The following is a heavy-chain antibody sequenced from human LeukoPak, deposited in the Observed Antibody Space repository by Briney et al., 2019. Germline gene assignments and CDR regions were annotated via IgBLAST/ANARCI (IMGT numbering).Heavy chain of an antibody. D-gene: IGHD2-2*01. CDR1: GFTFSSYA. J-gene: IGHJ6*02. V-gene: IGHV3-23*01. Sequence: GGSLRLSCAASGFTFSSYAMSWVRQAPGKGLEWVSAISGSGGSTYYADSVKGRFTISRDNSKNTLYLQMNSLRAEDTAVYYCARGGQGYCSSTSCYGVYYYYYGMDVWGQGTMVTVSS. CDR3: ARGGQGYCSSTSCYGVYYYYYGMDV. CDR2: ISGSGGST.